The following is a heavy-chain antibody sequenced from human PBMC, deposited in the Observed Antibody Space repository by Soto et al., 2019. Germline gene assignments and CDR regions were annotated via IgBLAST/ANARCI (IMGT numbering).Heavy chain of an antibody. J-gene: IGHJ3*02. CDR3: ANPYCSGGSCYYTPYDAFDI. D-gene: IGHD2-15*01. V-gene: IGHV3-30*18. CDR1: GFTFISYG. CDR2: ISYDGSNK. Sequence: QVQLVESGGGVVQPGRSLRLSCAAPGFTFISYGMHWVRQAPGKGLEWGAVISYDGSNKYYPDPVKGRLTISIDNSKNTLYLQMNSLRAEDTAMYYCANPYCSGGSCYYTPYDAFDIWGQGTMVTVSS.